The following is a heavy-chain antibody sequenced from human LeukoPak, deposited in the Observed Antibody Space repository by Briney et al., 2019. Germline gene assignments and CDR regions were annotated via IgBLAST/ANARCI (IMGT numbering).Heavy chain of an antibody. Sequence: SETLSLTCTVSGGSISSGSYYWSWIRQPAGKGLEWVGRIYTSGSTNYNPSLKSRVTISVDTSKNQFSLKLSSVTAADTAVYYCARWGAGDYWGQGTLVTVSS. CDR1: GGSISSGSYY. CDR3: ARWGAGDY. J-gene: IGHJ4*02. V-gene: IGHV4-61*02. CDR2: IYTSGST. D-gene: IGHD3-16*01.